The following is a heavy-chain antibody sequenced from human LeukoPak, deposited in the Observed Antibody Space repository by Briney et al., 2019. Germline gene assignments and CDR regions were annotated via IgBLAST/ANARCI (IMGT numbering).Heavy chain of an antibody. CDR3: AKASSGWYADYYYYGMDV. V-gene: IGHV3-23*01. J-gene: IGHJ6*02. Sequence: GGSLRLSCAASGFTFSSYAMSWVRQAPGKGLEWVSAISGSGGSTYYADPVKGRFTISRDNSKNTLYLQVNSLRAEDTAVYYCAKASSGWYADYYYYGMDVWGQGTTVTVSS. CDR2: ISGSGGST. D-gene: IGHD6-19*01. CDR1: GFTFSSYA.